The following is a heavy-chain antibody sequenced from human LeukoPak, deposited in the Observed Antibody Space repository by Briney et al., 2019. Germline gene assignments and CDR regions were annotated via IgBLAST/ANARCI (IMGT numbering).Heavy chain of an antibody. D-gene: IGHD1-14*01. Sequence: SQTLSLTCTVSGVSVGSGDYFWSWIRQPPGKGLEWIGYIFFSGSTDSNPSLESRVTVSIDKSKNQFSLKLRSVTAADTAVYYCTRNARPDYWGQGLLVTVSS. CDR2: IFFSGST. V-gene: IGHV4-30-4*08. J-gene: IGHJ4*02. CDR3: TRNARPDY. CDR1: GVSVGSGDYF.